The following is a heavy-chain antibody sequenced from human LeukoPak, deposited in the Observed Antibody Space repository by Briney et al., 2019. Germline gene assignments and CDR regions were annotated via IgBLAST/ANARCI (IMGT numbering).Heavy chain of an antibody. V-gene: IGHV4-34*01. D-gene: IGHD6-6*01. Sequence: SETLSLTCAVYGGSFSGYYWSWIRQPPGKGLEWIGEINHSGSTNYNPSLKSRVTISVDTSKNQFSLKLSSVTAADTAVYYCAREGYSSSSRRRADHTSWGQGTLVTVSS. CDR3: AREGYSSSSRRRADHTS. CDR1: GGSFSGYY. CDR2: INHSGST. J-gene: IGHJ5*02.